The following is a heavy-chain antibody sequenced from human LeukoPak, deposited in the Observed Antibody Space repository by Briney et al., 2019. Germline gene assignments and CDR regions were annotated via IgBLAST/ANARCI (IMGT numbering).Heavy chain of an antibody. Sequence: SVKVSCEASGGTFSSYAISWVRQAPGQGLEWMGGIIPIFGTANYAQKFQGRVTITADESTSTAYMELRSLRSEDTAVYYCARGIGYGNFDYWGQGTLVTVSS. V-gene: IGHV1-69*01. CDR1: GGTFSSYA. CDR3: ARGIGYGNFDY. CDR2: IIPIFGTA. D-gene: IGHD5-18*01. J-gene: IGHJ4*02.